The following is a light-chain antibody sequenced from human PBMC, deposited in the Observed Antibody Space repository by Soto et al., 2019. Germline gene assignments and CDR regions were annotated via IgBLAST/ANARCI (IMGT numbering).Light chain of an antibody. V-gene: IGLV1-40*01. CDR2: GNS. CDR3: QSYDSGLSGYV. CDR1: SSNIGAGYD. Sequence: QSALTQPPSVSGAPGQTVTISCAGTSSNIGAGYDVHWYQHLSGRAPKLLMYGNSYRPSGVPDRFSGSKSGTSASLAITALQAEDEADYYCQSYDSGLSGYVFGTGTKVTVL. J-gene: IGLJ1*01.